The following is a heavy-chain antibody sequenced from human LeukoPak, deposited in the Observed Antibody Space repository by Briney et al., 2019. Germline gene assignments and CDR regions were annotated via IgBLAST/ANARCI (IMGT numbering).Heavy chain of an antibody. J-gene: IGHJ4*02. Sequence: PGGSLRLSCAASGFTFSIYGMHWVRQAPGKGLEWVAVIWYDGSNKYYADSVKGRFTISRDNSKNTLYLQMNSLRAEDTAVYYCARGRITMVRGVNTPYYFDYWGQGTLVTVSS. CDR3: ARGRITMVRGVNTPYYFDY. CDR1: GFTFSIYG. D-gene: IGHD3-10*01. CDR2: IWYDGSNK. V-gene: IGHV3-33*01.